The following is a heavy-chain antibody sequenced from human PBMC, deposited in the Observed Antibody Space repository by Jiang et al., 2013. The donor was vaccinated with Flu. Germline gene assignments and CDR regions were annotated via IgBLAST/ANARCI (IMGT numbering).Heavy chain of an antibody. Sequence: VQLVESGGGLVQPGGSLRLSCAASGFTFSTHSMNWVRQAPGKGLDWVAYISSSSLSKYYADSVKGRFTISRDNAKNSVYLQMNSLRDEDTAVYFCARSTGSPAYYFGMDAWGQGTTVTVSS. V-gene: IGHV3-48*02. J-gene: IGHJ6*02. CDR2: ISSSSLSK. CDR1: GFTFSTHS. CDR3: ARSTGSPAYYFGMDA.